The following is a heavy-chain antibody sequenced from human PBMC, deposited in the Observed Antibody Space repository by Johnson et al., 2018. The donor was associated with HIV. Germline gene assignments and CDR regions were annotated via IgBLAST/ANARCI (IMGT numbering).Heavy chain of an antibody. CDR1: GFAFRTYW. V-gene: IGHV3-74*03. CDR3: AKVDCGGDTCAGYDPFDL. CDR2: IYNDGSRT. J-gene: IGHJ3*01. D-gene: IGHD2-21*01. Sequence: VLLVESGGGVVQPGRSLRLSCAASGFAFRTYWMVWVRQVPGKRPVWVARIYNDGSRTTYADSVRGRFTLSRDNAKYTVDLQMNSLRVEDTAVYYCAKVDCGGDTCAGYDPFDLWGQGTLVTVSS.